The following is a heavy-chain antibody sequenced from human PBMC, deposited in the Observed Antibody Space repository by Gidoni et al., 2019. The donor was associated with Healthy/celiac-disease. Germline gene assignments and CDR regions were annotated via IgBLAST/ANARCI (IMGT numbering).Heavy chain of an antibody. CDR2: ISYDGSNK. CDR1: GFTFSSYV. V-gene: IGHV3-30*01. D-gene: IGHD2-21*02. CDR3: ARDLHVTAIPLSYFDY. J-gene: IGHJ4*02. Sequence: QVQLVESGGGLVQPGRSLRLSCAASGFTFSSYVMPWVRQAPGKGLEWVAVISYDGSNKYYADSVKGRFTISRDNSKNTLYLQMNSLRAEDTAVYYCARDLHVTAIPLSYFDYWGQGTLVTVSS.